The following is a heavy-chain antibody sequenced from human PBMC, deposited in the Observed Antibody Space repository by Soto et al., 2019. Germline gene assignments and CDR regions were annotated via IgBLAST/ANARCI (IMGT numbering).Heavy chain of an antibody. CDR2: ISYTGRT. CDR1: GGPFSSGSYY. J-gene: IGHJ6*04. V-gene: IGHV4-30-4*01. Sequence: SGPLSPPGSFPGGPFSSGSYYWSWFRQSPGDGLGWSGNISYTGRTSYHASRKSRLIISIDTSKSQFSLKVGSVTAADAAVYYCASASIYGMDVWGKGTTVTVSS. CDR3: ASASIYGMDV. D-gene: IGHD3-16*01.